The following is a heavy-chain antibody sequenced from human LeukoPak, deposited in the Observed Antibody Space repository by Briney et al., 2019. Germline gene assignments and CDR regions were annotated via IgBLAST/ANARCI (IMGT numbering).Heavy chain of an antibody. CDR3: ARATYSSGWYVDY. J-gene: IGHJ4*02. CDR2: IYYSGST. D-gene: IGHD6-19*01. V-gene: IGHV4-59*01. CDR1: GGSISSYY. Sequence: SETLSLTCTVSGGSISSYYWCWIRQPPGKGLEWIGYIYYSGSTNYNPSLKSRVTISVDTSKNQFSLKLSSVTAADTAVYYCARATYSSGWYVDYWGQGTLVTVSS.